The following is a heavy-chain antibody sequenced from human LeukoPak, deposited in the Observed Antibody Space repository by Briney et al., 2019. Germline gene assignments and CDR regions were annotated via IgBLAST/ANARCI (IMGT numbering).Heavy chain of an antibody. Sequence: SQTLSLTCTVSGGSISSGGYYWSWIRQHPGKGLEWIGYIYHSGSTYYNPSLKSRVTISVDRSKNQFSLKLSSVTAADTAVYYCARAWGDYGSGSYYSLTFDYWGQGTLVTVSS. V-gene: IGHV4-30-2*01. CDR2: IYHSGST. J-gene: IGHJ4*02. CDR3: ARAWGDYGSGSYYSLTFDY. CDR1: GGSISSGGYY. D-gene: IGHD3-10*01.